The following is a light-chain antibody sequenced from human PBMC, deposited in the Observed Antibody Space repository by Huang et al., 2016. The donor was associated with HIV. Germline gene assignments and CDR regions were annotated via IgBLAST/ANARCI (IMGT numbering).Light chain of an antibody. J-gene: IGKJ4*01. Sequence: EIVMTQSPATLSVSPGKRGTLSCRASQSSGRNLAWYQQKPGQTPRLLISGASTRAADIPARCSGSGSGTDFALNISSLQSEDFAVYYCQQYNNWPLTFGGGTKVEIK. V-gene: IGKV3-15*01. CDR3: QQYNNWPLT. CDR1: QSSGRN. CDR2: GAS.